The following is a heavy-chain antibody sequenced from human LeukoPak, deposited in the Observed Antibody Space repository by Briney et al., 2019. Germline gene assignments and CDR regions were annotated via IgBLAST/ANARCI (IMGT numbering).Heavy chain of an antibody. CDR3: AKDLQWRGSSWFQIDY. Sequence: GGSLRLSCAASGFTFRNFDMSWVRQAPGKGLEWVSTISGSGAMTYYADSVKGRFTISRDNSKNTLYLQMNSLRAEDTAVYYCAKDLQWRGSSWFQIDYWGQGTLVTVSS. J-gene: IGHJ4*02. V-gene: IGHV3-23*01. CDR1: GFTFRNFD. CDR2: ISGSGAMT. D-gene: IGHD6-13*01.